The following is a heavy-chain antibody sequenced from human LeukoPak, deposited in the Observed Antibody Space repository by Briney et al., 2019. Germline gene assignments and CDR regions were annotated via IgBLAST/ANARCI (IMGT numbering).Heavy chain of an antibody. CDR3: ARVGDMEAFDI. J-gene: IGHJ3*02. D-gene: IGHD3-16*01. CDR2: MWYDGRNK. Sequence: GGSLRLSCAASGFTLSSFGMVWVRQAPDKGLEWVTLMWYDGRNKYYADSVKGRFTISRDNSKNTVYLQMNSLRGEDTAVYYCARVGDMEAFDIWGQGTRVTVSS. V-gene: IGHV3-33*01. CDR1: GFTLSSFG.